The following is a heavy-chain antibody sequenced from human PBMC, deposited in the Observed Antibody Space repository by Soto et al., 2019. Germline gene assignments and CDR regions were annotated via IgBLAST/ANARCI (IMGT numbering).Heavy chain of an antibody. CDR1: GFSFNSFN. Sequence: GGSLRLSCLASGFSFNSFNMNWIRRAPGRGLEWVASISVSGDNIYYGDSMQGRFTISRDNSKRSVFLDLNSLRVEDTAVYYCARDLGLLKSMFDYWGQGTLVTV. J-gene: IGHJ4*02. V-gene: IGHV3-21*01. CDR2: ISVSGDNI. CDR3: ARDLGLLKSMFDY. D-gene: IGHD2-8*01.